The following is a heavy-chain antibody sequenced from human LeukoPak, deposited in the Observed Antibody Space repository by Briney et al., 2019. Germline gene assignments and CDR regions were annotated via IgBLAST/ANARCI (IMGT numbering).Heavy chain of an antibody. CDR3: ARERLYGASALDY. V-gene: IGHV3-7*01. J-gene: IGHJ4*02. Sequence: GGSLRLSCAASEFTLSTYWMSWVRQAPGKGLERVANIKEDGSEKNYVDSVRGRFTISRDNAKNSLHLQMNSLRAEDTAVYYCARERLYGASALDYWGQGTLVTVSS. CDR1: EFTLSTYW. D-gene: IGHD4-17*01. CDR2: IKEDGSEK.